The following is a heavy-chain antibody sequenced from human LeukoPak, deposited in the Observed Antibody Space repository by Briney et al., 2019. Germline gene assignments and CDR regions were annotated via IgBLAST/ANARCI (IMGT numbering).Heavy chain of an antibody. V-gene: IGHV4-59*01. CDR3: ARDRGSTGILTGYYYFDY. D-gene: IGHD3-9*01. CDR1: GGSISSYY. CDR2: IYYSGST. Sequence: SETLSLTCTVSGGSISSYYWSWIRQPPGKGLEWIGYIYYSGSTNYNPSLKSRVTISVDTSKNQFSLKLSSETAADTAVYYCARDRGSTGILTGYYYFDYWGQGTLVTVSS. J-gene: IGHJ4*02.